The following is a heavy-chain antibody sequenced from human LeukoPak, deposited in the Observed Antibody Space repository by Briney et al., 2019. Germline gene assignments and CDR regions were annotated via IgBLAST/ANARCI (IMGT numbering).Heavy chain of an antibody. CDR3: AGQKDPRPIDY. CDR2: INVNSGGT. J-gene: IGHJ4*02. CDR1: GYTFTDDY. V-gene: IGHV1-2*02. Sequence: ASVKVSCKASGYTFTDDYIHWVRQAPGQGLEWMGWINVNSGGTNYAQKFQGRVTMTRDTSISTAYMELSRLRSDDTAVYYCAGQKDPRPIDYWGQGTLITVSS.